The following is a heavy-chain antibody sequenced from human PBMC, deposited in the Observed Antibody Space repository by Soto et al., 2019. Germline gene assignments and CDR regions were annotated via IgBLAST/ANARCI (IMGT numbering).Heavy chain of an antibody. V-gene: IGHV4-30-4*01. CDR3: ARYTGSRTFDY. CDR1: GGPLSSGDYY. J-gene: IGHJ4*02. D-gene: IGHD1-26*01. CDR2: ISNSGNT. Sequence: QVLLQESGPGLVKPSQTLSLTCIVSGGPLSSGDYYWTWIRQPPGKGLEWIGYISNSGNTYYKPSLQSRVSISLDMSKNQFSLRVNSVIAADTAVYFCARYTGSRTFDYWGQGTLVTVSS.